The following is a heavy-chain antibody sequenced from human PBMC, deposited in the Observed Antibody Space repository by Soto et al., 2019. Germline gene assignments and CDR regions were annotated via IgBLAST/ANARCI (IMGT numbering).Heavy chain of an antibody. J-gene: IGHJ5*02. CDR1: GFTFNTYS. V-gene: IGHV3-33*01. D-gene: IGHD6-13*01. CDR3: SRLVGAAAGRFDP. CDR2: IWVDGSDK. Sequence: QAQLVESGGGVVQPGKPLRLSCVASGFTFNTYSMHWVRQAPGKGLEWVAAIWVDGSDKYYADSVKGPFNISRDNSKNTVDLQMNSLRAEDTGVYYCSRLVGAAAGRFDPWGQGTLVIVSS.